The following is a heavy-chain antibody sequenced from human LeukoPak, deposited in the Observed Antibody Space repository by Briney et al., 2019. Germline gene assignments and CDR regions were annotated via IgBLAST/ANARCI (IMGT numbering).Heavy chain of an antibody. CDR1: GYTFTSYG. Sequence: ASVKVSCKASGYTFTSYGISWVRQAPGQGLEWMGWISAYNGNTNYAQKLQGRVTMTTDTSTSTAYMELRSLRSDDTAVYYCARDTPGYDSPYSNSWDFDYWGQGTLVTVSS. D-gene: IGHD6-13*01. V-gene: IGHV1-18*01. CDR3: ARDTPGYDSPYSNSWDFDY. J-gene: IGHJ4*02. CDR2: ISAYNGNT.